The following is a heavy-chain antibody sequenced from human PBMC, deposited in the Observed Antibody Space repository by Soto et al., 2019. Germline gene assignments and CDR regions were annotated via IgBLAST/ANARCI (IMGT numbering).Heavy chain of an antibody. CDR1: GGSISSYY. D-gene: IGHD3-10*01. Sequence: QVQLQESGPGLVKPSETLSLTCTVSGGSISSYYWSWIRQPPGKGLEWIGYIYYSGSTNYNPSLKIRVTISVDTSTNPFSLKLSSVTAADTAVYYCARGTNNPTMFDPWGQGTLVTVSS. CDR3: ARGTNNPTMFDP. CDR2: IYYSGST. V-gene: IGHV4-59*01. J-gene: IGHJ5*02.